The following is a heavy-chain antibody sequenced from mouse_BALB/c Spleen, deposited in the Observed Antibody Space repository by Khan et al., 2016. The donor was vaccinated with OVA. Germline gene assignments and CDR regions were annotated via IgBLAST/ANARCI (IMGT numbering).Heavy chain of an antibody. CDR3: ARSRWLLPAMDY. J-gene: IGHJ4*01. V-gene: IGHV9-3*02. CDR2: TNTNTGEP. Sequence: QIQLVQSGPELKKPGETVKISCKASGYTFTNYGMNWMKQTPGKGLKWMGWTNTNTGEPTYVEEFKGRFAFSLETSASTAYLQINNLKNEDTATYFSARSRWLLPAMDYWGQGTSVTVSS. D-gene: IGHD2-3*01. CDR1: GYTFTNYG.